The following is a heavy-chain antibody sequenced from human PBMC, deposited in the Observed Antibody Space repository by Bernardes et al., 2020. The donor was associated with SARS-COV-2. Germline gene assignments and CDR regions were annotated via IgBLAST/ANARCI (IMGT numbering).Heavy chain of an antibody. J-gene: IGHJ6*02. CDR3: SKNAKYSSSSMEV. V-gene: IGHV3-23*01. CDR2: ISAIGGST. Sequence: GGSLILSCVASGFTFRKNAMTWVRQVPGKGLEWVSAISAIGGSTYYAESVKGRFTISRDNSKNTLYLEMTSLRAEDTAVYYCSKNAKYSSSSMEVWGQGTTVTVSS. D-gene: IGHD6-6*01. CDR1: GFTFRKNA.